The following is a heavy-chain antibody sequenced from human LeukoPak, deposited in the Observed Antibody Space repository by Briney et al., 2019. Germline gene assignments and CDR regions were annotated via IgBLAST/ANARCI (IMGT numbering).Heavy chain of an antibody. Sequence: ASVKVSCKASGYISTPYAMNWVRQAPGQGLEWVGWISGHDGNTKYAQKYQGRVTMTTETSTSTAYMELSSLGSDDTAVYYCVRDAYGSGKGFFDYWGQGTLVTVSS. CDR1: GYISTPYA. V-gene: IGHV1-18*01. J-gene: IGHJ4*02. CDR3: VRDAYGSGKGFFDY. D-gene: IGHD3-10*01. CDR2: ISGHDGNT.